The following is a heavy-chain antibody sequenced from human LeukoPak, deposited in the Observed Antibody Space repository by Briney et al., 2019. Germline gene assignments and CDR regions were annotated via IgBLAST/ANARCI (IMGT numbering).Heavy chain of an antibody. CDR2: IIPIFGTA. V-gene: IGHV1-69*05. D-gene: IGHD3-10*01. J-gene: IGHJ5*02. CDR3: ARDSDYYGPRHWFDP. CDR1: GGTFSSYA. Sequence: SVKVSCKASGGTFSSYAISLVRQAPGQGLEWMGRIIPIFGTANYAQKFQGRVTITTDESTSTAYMELSSLRSEDTAVYYCARDSDYYGPRHWFDPWGQGTLVTVSS.